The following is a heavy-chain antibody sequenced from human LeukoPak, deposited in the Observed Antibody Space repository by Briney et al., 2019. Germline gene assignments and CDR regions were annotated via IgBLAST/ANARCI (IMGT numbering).Heavy chain of an antibody. CDR1: GFTFSSYG. V-gene: IGHV3-30*02. CDR3: AKDLGTYNDDLTGYVHYYFYMDV. J-gene: IGHJ6*03. Sequence: HSGGSLRLSCAASGFTFSSYGMHWVRQAPGKGLEWVAFIRYDGSNKYYADSVKGRFTISRDNSKNTVYLQMNSLRAEDAAVYYCAKDLGTYNDDLTGYVHYYFYMDVWDKGTTVTISS. D-gene: IGHD3-9*01. CDR2: IRYDGSNK.